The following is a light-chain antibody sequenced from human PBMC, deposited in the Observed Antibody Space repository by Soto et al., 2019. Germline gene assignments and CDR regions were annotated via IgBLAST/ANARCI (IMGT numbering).Light chain of an antibody. CDR2: DAS. CDR3: HHRSNWPGT. Sequence: EVVLTQSPATLSLSPGERATLSCRASQSVFNYLGWYQQRPGQAPRLLIYDASDRATGIPARFTGSGSGTDFTLTISSLEPEDFAVYYCHHRSNWPGTLGQGTKVDIK. J-gene: IGKJ1*01. V-gene: IGKV3-11*01. CDR1: QSVFNY.